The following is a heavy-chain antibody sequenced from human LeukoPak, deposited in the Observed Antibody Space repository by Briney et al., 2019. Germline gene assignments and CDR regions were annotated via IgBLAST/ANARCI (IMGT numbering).Heavy chain of an antibody. CDR3: TTANLVATVTVAFDY. V-gene: IGHV3-66*01. J-gene: IGHJ4*02. CDR2: IYTGGST. CDR1: GFTVSSNY. Sequence: PGGSLRLSCAASGFTVSSNYMSWVRQAPGKGLEWVSLIYTGGSTYYAGSVKGRFTISRDNSKNTLYLQMNSLRVEDTAVYYCTTANLVATVTVAFDYWGQGTLVTVSS. D-gene: IGHD4-17*01.